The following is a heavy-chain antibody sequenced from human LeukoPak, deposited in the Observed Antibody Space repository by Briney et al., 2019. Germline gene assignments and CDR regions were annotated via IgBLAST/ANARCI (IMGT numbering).Heavy chain of an antibody. CDR3: ASGIKSILVGAHDAFDI. V-gene: IGHV1-2*02. Sequence: ASVKVSCKASGYTFTGYYMHWVRQAPGQGLEWMGWMNPNSGGTNYAQRFQGRVTMTRDTSISTAYTELSRLRSDDTAVYYCASGIKSILVGAHDAFDIWGQGTMATVSS. CDR2: MNPNSGGT. J-gene: IGHJ3*02. D-gene: IGHD1-26*01. CDR1: GYTFTGYY.